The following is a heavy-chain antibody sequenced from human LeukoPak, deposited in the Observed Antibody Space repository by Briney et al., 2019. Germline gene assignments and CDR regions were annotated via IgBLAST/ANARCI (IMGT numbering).Heavy chain of an antibody. CDR2: ISYDGSND. CDR1: GFTFSSHA. J-gene: IGHJ3*02. V-gene: IGHV3-30*04. CDR3: ARDVASSGTLGTFDI. D-gene: IGHD3-22*01. Sequence: GGSLRLSCAASGFTFSSHAMHWVRQAPGKGLEPVAVISYDGSNDHHTDSVKGRFTISRDNSKNTLYLQMNSLSAEDTAVYYCARDVASSGTLGTFDIWGQGTMVTVSS.